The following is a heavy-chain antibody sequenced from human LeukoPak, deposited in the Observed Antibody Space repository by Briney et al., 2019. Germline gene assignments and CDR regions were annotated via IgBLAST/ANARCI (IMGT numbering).Heavy chain of an antibody. V-gene: IGHV4-34*01. Sequence: SETLSLTCAVYGGPFRGFFWSWIRQAPGKGLEWIGEISHSGSSNYNPSLKSRITISVDTSKSQFSLRLTSVTAADTAVYYCASRIGRYLYYFGMDVWGQGTTVTVSS. D-gene: IGHD1-26*01. CDR1: GGPFRGFF. CDR3: ASRIGRYLYYFGMDV. J-gene: IGHJ6*02. CDR2: ISHSGSS.